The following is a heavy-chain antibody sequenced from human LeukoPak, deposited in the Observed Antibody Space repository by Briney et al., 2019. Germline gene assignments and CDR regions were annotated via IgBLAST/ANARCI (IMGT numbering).Heavy chain of an antibody. D-gene: IGHD6-6*01. CDR3: ARNSSSSPWFDP. Sequence: SETLSLTCTASGGSISSGSHYWGWIRQPPGKGPEWIGTVYYSGSTYYNPSLKSRVTISVDTSKNQFSLRLSSVTAADTAVYYCARNSSSSPWFDPWGQGTLVTVSS. V-gene: IGHV4-39*01. CDR2: VYYSGST. J-gene: IGHJ5*02. CDR1: GGSISSGSHY.